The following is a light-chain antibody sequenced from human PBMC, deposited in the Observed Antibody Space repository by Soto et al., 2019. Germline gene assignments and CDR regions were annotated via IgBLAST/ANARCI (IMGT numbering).Light chain of an antibody. CDR1: QSIGTY. Sequence: EIGLTQSPAALSLSPGERATLSCSASQSIGTYLVWYQQKPGQAPRLLIYDASNRATGIPVRCSGSGSGTDFTLPISSLEPEDFAVYYCQQRGSFPLTFGGGTKVDIK. CDR2: DAS. V-gene: IGKV3-11*01. CDR3: QQRGSFPLT. J-gene: IGKJ4*01.